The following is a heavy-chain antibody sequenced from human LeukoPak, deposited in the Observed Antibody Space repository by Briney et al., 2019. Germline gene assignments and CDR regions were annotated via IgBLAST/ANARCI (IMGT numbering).Heavy chain of an antibody. CDR1: GYTFTGYY. V-gene: IGHV1-2*02. Sequence: GASVKVSCKASGYTFTGYYMHWVRQAPGQGLEWMGWINPNSGGTNYAQKFQGRVTMTRDTSISTAYMELSRLRSDDTAVYYCARVLIRAVAGRDGIFKYWGQGTLVTVSS. D-gene: IGHD6-19*01. J-gene: IGHJ4*02. CDR2: INPNSGGT. CDR3: ARVLIRAVAGRDGIFKY.